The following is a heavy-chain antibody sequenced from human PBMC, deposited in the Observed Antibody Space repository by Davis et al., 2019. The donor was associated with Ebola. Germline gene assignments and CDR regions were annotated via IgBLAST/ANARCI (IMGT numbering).Heavy chain of an antibody. D-gene: IGHD6-19*01. CDR1: AYSFPSYG. CDR3: ARDLYSSGWYAEDAFDI. Sequence: ASVKVSCKASAYSFPSYGVSWVRQAPGQGLEWMGWISAYNGNTNYAQKLQGRVTMTTDTSTSTAYMELRSLRSDDTAVYYCARDLYSSGWYAEDAFDIWGQGTMVTVSS. V-gene: IGHV1-18*01. CDR2: ISAYNGNT. J-gene: IGHJ3*02.